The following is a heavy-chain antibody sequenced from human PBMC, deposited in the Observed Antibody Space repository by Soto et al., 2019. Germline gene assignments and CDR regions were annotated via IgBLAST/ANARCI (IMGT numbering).Heavy chain of an antibody. D-gene: IGHD2-2*01. V-gene: IGHV4-31*03. J-gene: IGHJ6*02. Sequence: TLSLTCTVSGGSISSAGYYWTWIRQQPGKGLEWIGYIYYSGSTYYNPSLKSRVTISVDTSKNQFSLKLSSVTAADTAVYYCAREVVVPADTYYYYGMDVWGQGTTVTVSS. CDR3: AREVVVPADTYYYYGMDV. CDR1: GGSISSAGYY. CDR2: IYYSGST.